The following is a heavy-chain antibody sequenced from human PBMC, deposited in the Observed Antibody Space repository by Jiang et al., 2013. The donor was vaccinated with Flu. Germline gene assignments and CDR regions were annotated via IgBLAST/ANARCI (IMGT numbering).Heavy chain of an antibody. V-gene: IGHV4-34*01. D-gene: IGHD6-13*01. CDR3: ASLGQQLALDY. CDR1: GGSFSGYY. Sequence: LLKPSETLSLTCAVYGGSFSGYYWSWIRQPPGKGLEWIGEINHSGSTNYNPSLKSRVTISVDTSKNQFSLKLSSVTAADTAVYYCASLGQQLALDYWGQGTLVTVSS. CDR2: INHSGST. J-gene: IGHJ4*02.